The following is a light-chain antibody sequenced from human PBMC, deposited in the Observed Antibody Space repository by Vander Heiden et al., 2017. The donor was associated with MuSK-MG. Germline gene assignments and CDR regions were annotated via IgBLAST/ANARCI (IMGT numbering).Light chain of an antibody. CDR3: QQINSYQNT. CDR2: AAS. CDR1: QGISSY. V-gene: IGKV1-9*01. Sequence: DIQLTQSPSFLSASVGDRVTITCRASQGISSYLAWYQQKPGKAPKLLIYAASTLQSGVPSRFSGSGSGTEFTLTISSLQPEDFATYYCQQINSYQNTFGQGTKLEIK. J-gene: IGKJ2*01.